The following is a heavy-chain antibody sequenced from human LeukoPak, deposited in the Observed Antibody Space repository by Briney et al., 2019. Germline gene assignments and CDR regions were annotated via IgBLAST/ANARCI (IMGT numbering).Heavy chain of an antibody. CDR1: GGSISSYY. CDR2: ISYSGST. CDR3: ARLEIDRDGYDYFDY. V-gene: IGHV4-59*08. D-gene: IGHD5-24*01. J-gene: IGHJ4*02. Sequence: PSETLSLTCTVSGGSISSYYWSWIRQPPGKGLEWIGYISYSGSTNFNPSLKSRVTISVDTSRNQFSLKLSSVTAADTAVYYCARLEIDRDGYDYFDYWGQGTLVTVSS.